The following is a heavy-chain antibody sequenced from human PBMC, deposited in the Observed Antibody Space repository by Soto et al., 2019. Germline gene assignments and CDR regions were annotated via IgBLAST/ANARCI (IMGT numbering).Heavy chain of an antibody. J-gene: IGHJ6*02. CDR3: ARPRSISYYYYGMDV. V-gene: IGHV5-51*01. Sequence: PGESLKISCKGSGYSFTNYWIVWVRQMPGKGLEWMGIIYPGDSDTRYSPSFQGQVTISADKSVDTAYLQWSSLRASDTALYYCARPRSISYYYYGMDVWGQGTTVTVSS. D-gene: IGHD3-3*02. CDR1: GYSFTNYW. CDR2: IYPGDSDT.